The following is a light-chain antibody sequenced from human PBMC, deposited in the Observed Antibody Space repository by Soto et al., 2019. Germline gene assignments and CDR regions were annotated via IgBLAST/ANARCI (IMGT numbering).Light chain of an antibody. Sequence: QSVLTQPASVSGSPGQSITISCTGTSSDVGSYNLVSWYQQHPGKAPKLMIYEDNKRPSGVSNRFSVSKSGYTASLTISGFQAEDEADYYCCSYARTSTYVFGSGTKVTVL. J-gene: IGLJ1*01. CDR1: SSDVGSYNL. CDR2: EDN. V-gene: IGLV2-23*01. CDR3: CSYARTSTYV.